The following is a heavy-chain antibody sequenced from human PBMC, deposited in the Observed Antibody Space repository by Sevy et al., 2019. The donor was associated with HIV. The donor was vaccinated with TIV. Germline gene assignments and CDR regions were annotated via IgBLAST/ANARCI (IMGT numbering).Heavy chain of an antibody. CDR3: AKAKIVVGSPYYFDY. Sequence: LSLTCAASGFTFSSYAMSWVRQAPGKGLEWVSAISGSGGSTYYADSVKGRFTISRDNSKNTLYLQMNSLRAEDTAVYYCAKAKIVVGSPYYFDYWGQGTLVTVSS. V-gene: IGHV3-23*01. CDR2: ISGSGGST. CDR1: GFTFSSYA. J-gene: IGHJ4*02. D-gene: IGHD3-22*01.